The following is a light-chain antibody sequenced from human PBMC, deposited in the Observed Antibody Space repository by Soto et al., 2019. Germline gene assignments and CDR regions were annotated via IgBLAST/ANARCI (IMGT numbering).Light chain of an antibody. V-gene: IGKV3-20*01. Sequence: EIVLTQSPGTLSLSSGERATLSCRASQSVSSSCLAWYQQKPGQAPRLLIYGASSRATGIPDRFSGSGSGTDFTLTISRLEPEDFAVYYCQQYGDSPRTFGQGTKVEIK. CDR2: GAS. CDR3: QQYGDSPRT. CDR1: QSVSSSC. J-gene: IGKJ1*01.